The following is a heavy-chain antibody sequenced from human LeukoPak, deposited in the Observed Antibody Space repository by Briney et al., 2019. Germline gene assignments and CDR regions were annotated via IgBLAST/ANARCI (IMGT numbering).Heavy chain of an antibody. V-gene: IGHV3-20*04. CDR1: GFTFDDYG. D-gene: IGHD6-19*01. J-gene: IGHJ4*02. CDR2: INWSGGST. CDR3: ATSRIAVAGRDY. Sequence: GGSLRLSCAASGFTFDDYGMSWVRQAPGKGLEWVSGINWSGGSTGYADSVKGRFTISRDNAMNSLYLQMNSLRAEDTALYYCATSRIAVAGRDYWGQGTLVTVSS.